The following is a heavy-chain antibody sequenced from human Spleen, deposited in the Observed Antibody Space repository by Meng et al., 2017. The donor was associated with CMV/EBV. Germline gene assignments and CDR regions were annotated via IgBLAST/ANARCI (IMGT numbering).Heavy chain of an antibody. CDR1: GFTFSSYA. CDR2: IYSGGSST. V-gene: IGHV3-23*03. Sequence: GGSLRLSCAASGFTFSSYAMSWVRQAPGKGLEWVSVIYSGGSSTYYADSVKGRFTISRDNSKNTLYLQMNSLRAEDTAVYYCARAYPSYYEFWSGYNYLDYWGQGTLVTVSS. CDR3: ARAYPSYYEFWSGYNYLDY. D-gene: IGHD3-3*01. J-gene: IGHJ4*02.